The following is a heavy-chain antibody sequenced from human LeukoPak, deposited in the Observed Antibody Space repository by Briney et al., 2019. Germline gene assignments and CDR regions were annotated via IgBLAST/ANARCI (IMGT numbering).Heavy chain of an antibody. CDR3: ARGGSGSYDY. J-gene: IGHJ4*02. V-gene: IGHV4-30-2*01. CDR2: IYHSGST. Sequence: SETLSLTCTVSGGSISSGGYYWSWIRQPPGKGLEWIGYIYHSGSTYYNPSLKSRVTISVDRSKNQFSLKLSSVTAADTAVYYCARGGSGSYDYWGQGTLVTVSS. CDR1: GGSISSGGYY. D-gene: IGHD1-26*01.